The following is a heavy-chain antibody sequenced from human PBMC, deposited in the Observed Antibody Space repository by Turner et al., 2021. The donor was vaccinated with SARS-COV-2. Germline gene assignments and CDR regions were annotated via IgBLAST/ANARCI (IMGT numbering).Heavy chain of an antibody. CDR3: ARDGYSSSSIGYNWFDP. Sequence: QMQLVESGGGVVQPGRSLRLSCAASGFTFSSYAMHWVRQDQGKGLEWVAVISDDRNNKYYADSVKGRFTISRDNSKNTLYLQMNSMRAEDTAVYYCARDGYSSSSIGYNWFDPWGQGTLVTVSS. V-gene: IGHV3-30-3*01. D-gene: IGHD6-6*01. J-gene: IGHJ5*02. CDR1: GFTFSSYA. CDR2: ISDDRNNK.